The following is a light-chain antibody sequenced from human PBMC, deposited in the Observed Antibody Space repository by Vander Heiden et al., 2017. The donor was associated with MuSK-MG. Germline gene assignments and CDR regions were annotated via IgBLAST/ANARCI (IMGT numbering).Light chain of an antibody. CDR3: LHRSSWPWR. V-gene: IGKV3-11*01. Sequence: EIVLTQSPATLSLSPGQRATLSCRASQSVSTYLGWYQQKPGQAPRLLIYDASNRATGIPARFSGSGSGTDFTLTISNLEPEDFAVYYGLHRSSWPWRFGQGTKVEIK. J-gene: IGKJ1*01. CDR1: QSVSTY. CDR2: DAS.